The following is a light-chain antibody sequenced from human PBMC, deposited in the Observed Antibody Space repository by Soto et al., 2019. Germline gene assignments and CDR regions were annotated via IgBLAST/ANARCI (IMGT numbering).Light chain of an antibody. CDR1: SSNIGSNF. Sequence: QSALTQPPSASGTPGQRVTISCSGSSSNIGSNFVYWYLQLPGTAPKLLIYRNSQRPSGVPDRFSGSKSGTSASLAISGLRSEDEADYYCATWDDSLNGVVFGGGTKLTVL. CDR3: ATWDDSLNGVV. J-gene: IGLJ2*01. CDR2: RNS. V-gene: IGLV1-47*01.